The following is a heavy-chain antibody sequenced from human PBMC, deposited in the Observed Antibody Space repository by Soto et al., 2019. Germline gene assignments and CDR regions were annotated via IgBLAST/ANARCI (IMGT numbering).Heavy chain of an antibody. D-gene: IGHD1-1*01. Sequence: GGPLTLFCVASGFNFETQGMHWVRQATGKGLEWLAGIGTLFDRFYPDSVKGRFTISRENAKTSVFLQMNKLRTGDTGIYYCARGRSNDFVSSPPPMFDPRGQGTLVTVSS. CDR3: ARGRSNDFVSSPPPMFDP. CDR1: GFNFETQG. CDR2: IGTLFDR. J-gene: IGHJ5*02. V-gene: IGHV3-13*01.